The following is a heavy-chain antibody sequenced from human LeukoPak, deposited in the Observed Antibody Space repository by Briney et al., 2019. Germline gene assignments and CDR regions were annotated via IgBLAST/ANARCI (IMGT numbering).Heavy chain of an antibody. D-gene: IGHD3-3*01. J-gene: IGHJ4*02. CDR3: ARSTIFGGVRFAQPGGDGFDY. Sequence: ASVKVSCKASGYTFTSYYMHWVRRAPGQGLEWMGIINPSGGSTSYARKFQGRVTMTRDMSTSTVYMELISLRSEDTAVYYCARSTIFGGVRFAQPGGDGFDYWGQGTLVTVSS. CDR1: GYTFTSYY. CDR2: INPSGGST. V-gene: IGHV1-46*01.